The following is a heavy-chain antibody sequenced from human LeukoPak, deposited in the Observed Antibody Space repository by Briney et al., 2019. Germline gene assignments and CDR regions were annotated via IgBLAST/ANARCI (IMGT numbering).Heavy chain of an antibody. CDR1: GFTFSSYG. CDR3: AKDLPFDP. J-gene: IGHJ5*02. V-gene: IGHV3-23*01. Sequence: GGTLRLSCAASGFTFSSYGMSWVRQAPGKGLEWVSAISATGGTTYYADSVKGRFTISRDNSKNTLYLQMNSLRAEDTAVYYCAKDLPFDPWGQGTLVTVSS. CDR2: ISATGGTT.